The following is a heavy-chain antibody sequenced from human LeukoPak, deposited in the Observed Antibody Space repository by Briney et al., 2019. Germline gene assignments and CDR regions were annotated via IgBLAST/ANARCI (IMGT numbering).Heavy chain of an antibody. CDR3: ARENAADGWD. J-gene: IGHJ6*02. CDR2: IYYSGST. D-gene: IGHD6-19*01. Sequence: EPLSLPCTVSGGSISSYYWSWIRQPPGKGLEWIGYIYYSGSTNYNPSLKSRVTISVDTSKNQFSLKLSSVTAADTAVYYCARENAADGWDWGQGTTVTVSS. CDR1: GGSISSYY. V-gene: IGHV4-59*01.